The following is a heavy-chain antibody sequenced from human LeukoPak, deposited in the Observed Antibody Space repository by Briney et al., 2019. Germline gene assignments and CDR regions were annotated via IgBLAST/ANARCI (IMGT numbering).Heavy chain of an antibody. V-gene: IGHV1-2*02. J-gene: IGHJ6*03. CDR3: ARVSHGAAAAYYYYYMDV. D-gene: IGHD2-2*01. Sequence: ASVKVSCKASGYTFTGYYMHWVRRAPGQGLEWMGWINPNSGGTNYAQKFQGRVTMTRDTSISTAYMELSRLRSDGTAVYYCARVSHGAAAAYYYYYMDVWGKGTTVTVSS. CDR2: INPNSGGT. CDR1: GYTFTGYY.